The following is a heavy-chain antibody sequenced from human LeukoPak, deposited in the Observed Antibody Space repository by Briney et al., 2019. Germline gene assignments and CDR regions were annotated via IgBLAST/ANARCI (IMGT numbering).Heavy chain of an antibody. J-gene: IGHJ6*02. CDR2: IYHSGST. CDR1: GGSISSSNW. D-gene: IGHD3-16*02. V-gene: IGHV4-4*02. Sequence: PSETLSLTCAVSGGSISSSNWWSWVRQPPGKGLEWIGEIYHSGSTNYNPSLKSRVTISVDTSKNQFSLKLSSVTAADTAVYYCAGARWGSYRFYYYYGMDVWGQGTTVTVSS. CDR3: AGARWGSYRFYYYYGMDV.